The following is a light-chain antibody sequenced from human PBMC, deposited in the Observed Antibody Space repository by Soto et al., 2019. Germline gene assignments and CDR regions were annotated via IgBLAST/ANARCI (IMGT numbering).Light chain of an antibody. CDR1: ISNIGGNS. CDR3: GSWDSSLSAYV. Sequence: QSLLTQPPSLSAAPGQKVTISCSGSISNIGGNSVSWYQQLPGTAPKLLIYDDNKRPSGIPDRFSGSKSGTSATLGITGFQTGDEADYYCGSWDSSLSAYVYGTGTKVTVL. J-gene: IGLJ1*01. CDR2: DDN. V-gene: IGLV1-51*01.